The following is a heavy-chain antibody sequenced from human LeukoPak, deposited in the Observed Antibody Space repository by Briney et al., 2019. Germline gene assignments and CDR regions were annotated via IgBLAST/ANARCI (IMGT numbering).Heavy chain of an antibody. CDR1: GGSISSSNW. D-gene: IGHD2-2*01. CDR2: IYHSGST. J-gene: IGHJ2*01. V-gene: IGHV4-4*02. CDR3: ARDRIVVVPAAYSNWYFDL. Sequence: PSGTLSLTCAVSGGSISSSNWWSWVRQPPGKGLEWIGEIYHSGSTNYNPSLKSRVTISVDKSKNQFSLKLSSVTAADTAVYYCARDRIVVVPAAYSNWYFDLWGRGTLVTVSS.